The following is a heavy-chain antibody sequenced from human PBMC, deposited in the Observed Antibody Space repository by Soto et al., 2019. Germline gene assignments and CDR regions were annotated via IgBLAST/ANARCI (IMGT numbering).Heavy chain of an antibody. V-gene: IGHV3-33*01. CDR2: IGYDGSNT. D-gene: IGHD6-13*01. J-gene: IGHJ6*02. Sequence: QVQLVESGGGVVQPGRALRIACVASEFTFSNYGMHWVRQAPGKGLEWVAGIGYDGSNTYYADSVKGRFRISRDNSKITLYRQMNSLRADDTAVYYWAGEYSSTWYNGMDVWGQGTTVTVSS. CDR1: EFTFSNYG. CDR3: AGEYSSTWYNGMDV.